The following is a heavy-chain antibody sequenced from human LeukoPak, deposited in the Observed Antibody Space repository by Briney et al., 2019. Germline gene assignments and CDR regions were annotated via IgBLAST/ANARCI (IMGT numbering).Heavy chain of an antibody. CDR2: LSGSVITT. V-gene: IGHV3-23*01. D-gene: IGHD6-19*01. CDR1: GSTFSNSA. Sequence: GSLRLSCAASGSTFSNSAMSWVRQAPGKGLEWISTLSGSVITTYYAASVKGRFTISRDNSKNTLYLQMNSLRAEDTAVYYCTKRICSSGWSYFDYWGHGTLDSVSA. J-gene: IGHJ4*01. CDR3: TKRICSSGWSYFDY.